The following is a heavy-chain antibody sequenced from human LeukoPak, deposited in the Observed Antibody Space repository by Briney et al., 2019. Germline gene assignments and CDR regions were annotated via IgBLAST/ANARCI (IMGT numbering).Heavy chain of an antibody. CDR3: AKAQNLEWLLPNYYFDY. CDR2: ISGSGGST. Sequence: GGSLRLSCAASGFTFSSYAMSWVRQAPEKGLEWVSAISGSGGSTYYADSVKGRFTISRDNSKNTLYLQMNSLRAEDTAVYYCAKAQNLEWLLPNYYFDYWGQGTLVTVSS. D-gene: IGHD3-3*01. CDR1: GFTFSSYA. J-gene: IGHJ4*02. V-gene: IGHV3-23*01.